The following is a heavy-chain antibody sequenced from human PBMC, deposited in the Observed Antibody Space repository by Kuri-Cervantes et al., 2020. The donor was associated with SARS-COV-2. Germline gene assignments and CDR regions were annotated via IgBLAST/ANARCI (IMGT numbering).Heavy chain of an antibody. V-gene: IGHV1-24*01. CDR3: ARDFAGYSSDEYYFDY. D-gene: IGHD6-25*01. CDR2: FDPEDGET. CDR1: GYTLTELS. Sequence: ASVKVSCKVSGYTLTELSMHWVRQAPGKGLEWMGGFDPEDGETIYAQKFQGRVTITADESTSTAYMELSSLRSEDTAVYYCARDFAGYSSDEYYFDYWGQGTLVTVSS. J-gene: IGHJ4*02.